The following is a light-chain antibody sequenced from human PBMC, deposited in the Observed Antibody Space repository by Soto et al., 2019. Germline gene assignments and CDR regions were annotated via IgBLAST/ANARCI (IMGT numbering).Light chain of an antibody. CDR3: QQYNNWPRT. Sequence: EIVLTQSPATLSLSPGERATLSCGASQSVSSYLAWYQQKPGQAPRLLIYGASNRATGIPARFSGSGSGTDFTLTISSLEPEDFAVYYCQQYNNWPRTFGQGTKVDI. CDR1: QSVSSY. V-gene: IGKV3-11*01. CDR2: GAS. J-gene: IGKJ1*01.